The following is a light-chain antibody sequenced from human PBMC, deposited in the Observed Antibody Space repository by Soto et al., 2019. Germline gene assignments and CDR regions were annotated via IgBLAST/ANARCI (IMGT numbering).Light chain of an antibody. J-gene: IGLJ3*02. Sequence: QSALTQPASVSGSPGQSIAISCTGTNSDVGDYNYVSWYQQHPGNAPKLLIYDVTNRPSGVSNRFSGSKSGNMASLTISGLQAEDEADYYRSSYTSSSTWVFGGGTKLTV. CDR3: SSYTSSSTWV. CDR2: DVT. V-gene: IGLV2-14*03. CDR1: NSDVGDYNY.